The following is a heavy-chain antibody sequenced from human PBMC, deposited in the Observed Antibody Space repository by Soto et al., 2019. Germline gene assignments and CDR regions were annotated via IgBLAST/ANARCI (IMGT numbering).Heavy chain of an antibody. Sequence: ASVKVSCKASGYTFTSYYMHWVRQAPGQGLEWMGIINPSGGSTSYAQKFQGRVTMTRDTSTSTVYMELSSLRSEDTAVYYCARVGGYDFWSASPPLNYFHYRRHGLLVTVS. CDR3: ARVGGYDFWSASPPLNYFHY. V-gene: IGHV1-46*01. D-gene: IGHD3-3*01. J-gene: IGHJ4*01. CDR1: GYTFTSYY. CDR2: INPSGGST.